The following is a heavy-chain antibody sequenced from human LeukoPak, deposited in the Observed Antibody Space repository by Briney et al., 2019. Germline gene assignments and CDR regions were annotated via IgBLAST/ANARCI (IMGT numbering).Heavy chain of an antibody. Sequence: PGGSLRLSCAASGFTFSSYWMSWVRQAPGKGLEWVSVIYSGGSTYYADSVKGRFTISRDNSKNTLYLQMNSLRAEDTAVYYCARGGSSWSFDYWGQGTLVTVSS. V-gene: IGHV3-66*01. CDR3: ARGGSSWSFDY. D-gene: IGHD6-13*01. J-gene: IGHJ4*02. CDR1: GFTFSSYW. CDR2: IYSGGST.